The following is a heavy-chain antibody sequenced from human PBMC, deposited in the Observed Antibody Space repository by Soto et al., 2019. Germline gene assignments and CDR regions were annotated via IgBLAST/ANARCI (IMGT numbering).Heavy chain of an antibody. D-gene: IGHD6-19*01. Sequence: PGESLKISCKGSGYSCTSYWIGWVRQMPGKGLEWMGIIYPGDSDTRYSPSFQGQVTISADESISTAYLQWSSLKASDTARYYCARHHHWLAHDDAFDIWGQGTWVTVSS. CDR1: GYSCTSYW. CDR2: IYPGDSDT. J-gene: IGHJ3*02. V-gene: IGHV5-51*01. CDR3: ARHHHWLAHDDAFDI.